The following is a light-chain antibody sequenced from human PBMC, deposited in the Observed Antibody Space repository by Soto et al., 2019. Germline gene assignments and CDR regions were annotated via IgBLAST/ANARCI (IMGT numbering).Light chain of an antibody. V-gene: IGKV1-5*03. J-gene: IGKJ4*01. CDR3: QQYDSLPLT. CDR1: QSSRTW. CDR2: KAS. Sequence: DVQLTKTPSTLSAAVGDRVTITCRASQSSRTWLAWYQQKPGKAPKLLTYKASSLESGVPSRFSGSGSGTEFTLTITSLQPDDFATYYCQQYDSLPLTFGGGTKVDI.